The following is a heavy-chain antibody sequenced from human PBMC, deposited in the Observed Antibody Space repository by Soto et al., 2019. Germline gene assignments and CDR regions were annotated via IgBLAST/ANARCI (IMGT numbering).Heavy chain of an antibody. V-gene: IGHV5-51*01. CDR2: IYPGDSDT. CDR1: GYSFTSYW. CDR3: ARSGDYGYYYYYGMDG. Sequence: GESLKISCKGSGYSFTSYWIGWVRQMPGKGLEWMGIIYPGDSDTRYSPSLQGQVTISADKSISTAYLQWSSLKASDTAMYYCARSGDYGYYYYYGMDGWGQGTTVTVSS. D-gene: IGHD4-17*01. J-gene: IGHJ6*02.